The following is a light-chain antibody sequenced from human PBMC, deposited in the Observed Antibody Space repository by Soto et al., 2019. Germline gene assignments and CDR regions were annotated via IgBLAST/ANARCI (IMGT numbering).Light chain of an antibody. CDR1: QTITTY. CDR3: QQSHITPWT. Sequence: DIQMTQSPSSLSASVGDRITITCRASQTITTYLNWYQQKPGKAPQLLIYGASTLQSGVPSRFTGSGSGTDFTLTIRSLQPEDFATYHYQQSHITPWTFGQGTKVEIK. J-gene: IGKJ1*01. V-gene: IGKV1-39*01. CDR2: GAS.